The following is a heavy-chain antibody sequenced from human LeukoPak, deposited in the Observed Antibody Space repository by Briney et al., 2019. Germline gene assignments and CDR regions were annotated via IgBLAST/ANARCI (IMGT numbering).Heavy chain of an antibody. V-gene: IGHV7-4-1*02. Sequence: ASVKVSCKASGYTFTSYAMNWVRQAPGQGLEWMGWINTNTGNPTYAQGFTGRFVFSLDTSVSTAYLQISSLKAEDTAVYYCAREFFHRPFNYGEPNWFDPWGQGTLVTVSS. CDR1: GYTFTSYA. CDR3: AREFFHRPFNYGEPNWFDP. J-gene: IGHJ5*02. D-gene: IGHD4-17*01. CDR2: INTNTGNP.